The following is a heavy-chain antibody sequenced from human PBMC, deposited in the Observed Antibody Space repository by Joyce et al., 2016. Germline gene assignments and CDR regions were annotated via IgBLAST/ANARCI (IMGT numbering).Heavy chain of an antibody. D-gene: IGHD6-19*01. CDR2: IFYDGFNK. CDR1: GFTFSNYG. Sequence: QVQLVESGGGVVQPGRSLRLSCAASGFTFSNYGMHWVRHAPGKGMEGVAVIFYDGFNKYYADSGKGRFTISRDKSKNTLYLQMNSLRAEDTAVYYCARDLEQWLVLGYWGQGTLVTVSS. CDR3: ARDLEQWLVLGY. J-gene: IGHJ4*02. V-gene: IGHV3-33*01.